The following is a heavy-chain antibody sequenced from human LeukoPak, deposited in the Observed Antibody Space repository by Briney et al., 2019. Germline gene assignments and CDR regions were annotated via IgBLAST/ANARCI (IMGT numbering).Heavy chain of an antibody. CDR1: GFTFSNYA. D-gene: IGHD3-22*01. V-gene: IGHV3-23*01. CDR2: ISVSGGST. CDR3: AKGYDSSGYFTYFDY. Sequence: GGSLRLSCAASGFTFSNYAMSWVRQAPGKGLEWVSDISVSGGSTYYADSVKGRFTISRDNSKNTLYLQMNSLRAEDTAVYYCAKGYDSSGYFTYFDYWGQGTLVTVSS. J-gene: IGHJ4*02.